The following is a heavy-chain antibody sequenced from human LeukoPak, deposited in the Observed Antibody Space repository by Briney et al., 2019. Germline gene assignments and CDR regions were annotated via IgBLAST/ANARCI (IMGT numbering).Heavy chain of an antibody. D-gene: IGHD3-10*01. V-gene: IGHV4-59*11. CDR3: ASVSHYGSGSDAFDI. CDR1: GGSISSHY. J-gene: IGHJ3*02. CDR2: IYYSGST. Sequence: SETLSLTCTVSGGSISSHYWSWIRQPPGKGLEWIGYIYYSGSTNYHPSLKSRVTMSVDTSKNQFSLKLSSLTAADTAVYYCASVSHYGSGSDAFDIWGQGTLVTVSS.